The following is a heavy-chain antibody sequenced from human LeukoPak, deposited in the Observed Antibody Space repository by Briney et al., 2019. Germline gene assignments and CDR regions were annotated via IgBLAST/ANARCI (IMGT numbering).Heavy chain of an antibody. CDR3: ARGGFRLYSDY. D-gene: IGHD3-10*01. Sequence: RASVKVSCKASGGTFSSYAISWVRQAPGQGLEWMGGIIPIFGTANYAQKFQGRVTITTDESTSTAYMELSSLRSEDTAVYYCARGGFRLYSDYWGQGTLVTVSS. V-gene: IGHV1-69*05. CDR2: IIPIFGTA. J-gene: IGHJ4*02. CDR1: GGTFSSYA.